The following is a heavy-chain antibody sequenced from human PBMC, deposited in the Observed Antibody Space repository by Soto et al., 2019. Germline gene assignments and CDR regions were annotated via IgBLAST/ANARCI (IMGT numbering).Heavy chain of an antibody. V-gene: IGHV1-18*01. CDR1: AYSSTSCG. Sequence: ASVMFSSWASAYSSTSCGISWVRLAPGQGLEWMGWISAYNGNTNYAQKLQGRVTMTTDTSTSTAYMELRSLRSDDTAVYYCARVGEDGDYVETYDYWGQGTLVTVSS. CDR3: ARVGEDGDYVETYDY. J-gene: IGHJ4*02. CDR2: ISAYNGNT. D-gene: IGHD4-17*01.